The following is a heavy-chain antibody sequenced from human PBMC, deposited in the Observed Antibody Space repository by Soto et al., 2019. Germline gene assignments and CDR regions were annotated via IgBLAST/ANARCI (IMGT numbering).Heavy chain of an antibody. D-gene: IGHD6-19*01. J-gene: IGHJ4*02. CDR1: GYTFSDYY. CDR3: ARRPSGWSDY. Sequence: ASVKVSCNASGYTFSDYYMHWVRQAPGQGLEWMGWINPNSGGTNYAQKFHGRVTMTRDTSISTAYMELSSLTSDDTAMYYCARRPSGWSDYWGQGTLVTVSS. V-gene: IGHV1-2*02. CDR2: INPNSGGT.